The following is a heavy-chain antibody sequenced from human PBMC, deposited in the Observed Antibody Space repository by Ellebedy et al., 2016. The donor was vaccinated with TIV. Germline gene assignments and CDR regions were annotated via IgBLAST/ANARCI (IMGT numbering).Heavy chain of an antibody. Sequence: MPSETLSLTCAVYGGPISSYYWSRIRQTPRQGLDWVGYIYYSGSNNYNPSLKSRVTISVDTSKNPFSLKLRSVTAADTAVYYCATHVETAMVGGQDYYYGMDVWGQGTTVTVSS. CDR1: GGPISSYY. D-gene: IGHD5-18*01. CDR3: ATHVETAMVGGQDYYYGMDV. CDR2: IYYSGSN. J-gene: IGHJ6*02. V-gene: IGHV4-59*08.